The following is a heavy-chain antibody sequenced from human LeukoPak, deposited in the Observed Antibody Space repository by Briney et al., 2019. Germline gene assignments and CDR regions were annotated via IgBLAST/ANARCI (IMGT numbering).Heavy chain of an antibody. V-gene: IGHV3-64*01. CDR2: ISSNGGST. Sequence: GGPLRLSCAASGFTFSSYAMHWVRQAPGKGLEYVSAISSNGGSTYYANSVKGRFTISRDNSKNTLYLQMGSLIAEDMAVYYCARGEQLDPLDGLFDYWGQGTLVTVSS. J-gene: IGHJ4*02. CDR1: GFTFSSYA. CDR3: ARGEQLDPLDGLFDY. D-gene: IGHD6-6*01.